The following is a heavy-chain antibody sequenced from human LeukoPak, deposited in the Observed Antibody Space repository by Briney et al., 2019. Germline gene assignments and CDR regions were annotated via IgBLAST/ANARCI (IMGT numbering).Heavy chain of an antibody. CDR2: ISSSSSYI. CDR3: ASSIAAFDY. Sequence: GGSLRLSCAASGFTFSSYSMNWVRQAPGKGLEWVSSISSSSSYIYYADSVKGRFTISRDNAKNSLYLQTNSLRAEDTAVYYCASSIAAFDYWGQGTLVTVSS. J-gene: IGHJ4*02. V-gene: IGHV3-21*01. CDR1: GFTFSSYS. D-gene: IGHD6-13*01.